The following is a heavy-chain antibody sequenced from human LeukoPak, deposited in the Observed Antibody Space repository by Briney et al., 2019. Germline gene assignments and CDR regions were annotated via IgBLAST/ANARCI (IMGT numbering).Heavy chain of an antibody. CDR2: IYHSGST. J-gene: IGHJ4*02. D-gene: IGHD6-6*01. CDR3: AGYSSPYYFDY. CDR1: GGSISSGGYY. V-gene: IGHV4-30-2*01. Sequence: SQTLSLTCTVSGGSISSGGYYWSWIRQPPGKGLEWIGYIYHSGSTYYNPSLKSRVTISVDRSKNQFSLKLSSVTAADTAVYYCAGYSSPYYFDYWGQGTLVTVSS.